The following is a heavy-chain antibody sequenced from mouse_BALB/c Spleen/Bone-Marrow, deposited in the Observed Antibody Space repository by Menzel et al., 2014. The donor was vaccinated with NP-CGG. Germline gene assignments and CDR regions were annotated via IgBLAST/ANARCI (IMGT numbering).Heavy chain of an antibody. CDR1: GFTFSSYA. D-gene: IGHD2-4*01. CDR2: ISSGGSYT. Sequence: DVKLVESGGGLVKPGGSLKLSCAASGFTFSSYAMSWVRQTPEKRLEWVATISSGGSYTYYPDSVKGRFTISRDNAKNTLYLQTSSLRSEDTAMYYCARVITWYFDVWGAGTTVTVSS. V-gene: IGHV5-9-1*01. CDR3: ARVITWYFDV. J-gene: IGHJ1*01.